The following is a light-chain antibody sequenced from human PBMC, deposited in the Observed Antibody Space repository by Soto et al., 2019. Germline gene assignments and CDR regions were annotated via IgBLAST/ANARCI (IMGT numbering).Light chain of an antibody. J-gene: IGKJ1*01. CDR3: QQRSNWPPT. CDR2: DAS. Sequence: EIVLTQSPATLSLSPGERATLSCRASQSVSSYLAWYQQKPGQAPRLLIYDASNRATGIPARFSGSGSGTDFTLTISSLEPEDFAVYYCQQRSNWPPTCGQGTKVEIQ. V-gene: IGKV3-11*01. CDR1: QSVSSY.